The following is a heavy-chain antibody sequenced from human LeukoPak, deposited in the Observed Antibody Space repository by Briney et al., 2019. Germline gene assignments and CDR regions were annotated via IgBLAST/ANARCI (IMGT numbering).Heavy chain of an antibody. D-gene: IGHD6-19*01. CDR3: AREVAGTGLGINYYYYYYMDV. V-gene: IGHV4-34*01. CDR2: INHSGST. Sequence: SETLSLTCAVYGGSFSGYYWSWIRQPPGKGLEWIGEINHSGSTNYNPSLKSRVTISVDTSKNQFSLKLSSVTPEDTAVYYCAREVAGTGLGINYYYYYYMDVWGKGTTVTVSS. J-gene: IGHJ6*03. CDR1: GGSFSGYY.